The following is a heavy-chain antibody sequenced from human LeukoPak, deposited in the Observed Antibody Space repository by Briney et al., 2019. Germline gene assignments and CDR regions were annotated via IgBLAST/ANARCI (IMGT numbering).Heavy chain of an antibody. V-gene: IGHV3-48*01. D-gene: IGHD3-22*01. CDR2: ISSSSSTI. CDR3: ARGPNSSGYYSHPFDY. J-gene: IGHJ4*02. CDR1: GFTFSSYS. Sequence: GGSLRLSRAASGFTFSSYSMNWVRQAPGKGLEWVSYISSSSSTIYYADSVKGRFTISRDNAKNSLYLQMNSLRAEDTAVYYCARGPNSSGYYSHPFDYWGQGTLVTVSS.